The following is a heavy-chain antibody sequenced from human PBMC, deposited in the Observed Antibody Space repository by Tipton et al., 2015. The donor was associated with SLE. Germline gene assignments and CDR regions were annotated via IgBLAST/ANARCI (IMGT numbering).Heavy chain of an antibody. D-gene: IGHD3-10*01. CDR3: ATVPYGPEWYFDY. J-gene: IGHJ4*02. V-gene: IGHV1-46*01. CDR2: INPSGGST. Sequence: QSGAEVKKPGASVKVSCKASGYTFTSYYMDWVRQAPGQGLEWMGIINPSGGSTSYAQKFQGRVTMTRDTSTSTVYMELSSLRSEDTAVYYCATVPYGPEWYFDYWGQGTLVTVSS. CDR1: GYTFTSYY.